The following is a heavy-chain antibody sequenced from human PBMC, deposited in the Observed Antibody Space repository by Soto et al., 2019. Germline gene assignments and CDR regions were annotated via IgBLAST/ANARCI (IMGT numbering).Heavy chain of an antibody. Sequence: SGPALVNRTQTLTLTCTFSGFSLSTSGMCVSWIRQPPGKALEWLALIDWDDDKYYSTSLKTRLTISKDTSKNQVVLTMTNMDPVDTATYYCARISDYYVSGSYYDYWGQGTLVTVPQ. CDR2: IDWDDDK. D-gene: IGHD3-10*01. CDR1: GFSLSTSGMC. CDR3: ARISDYYVSGSYYDY. J-gene: IGHJ4*02. V-gene: IGHV2-70*01.